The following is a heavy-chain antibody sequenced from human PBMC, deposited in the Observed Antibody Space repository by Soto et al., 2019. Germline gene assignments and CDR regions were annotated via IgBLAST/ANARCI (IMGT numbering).Heavy chain of an antibody. D-gene: IGHD3-10*01. CDR3: ARHYMVRGVILFLPDY. J-gene: IGHJ4*02. Sequence: EVQLLESGGGLVQPGGSLRLSCAASGFTFSSYAMSWVRQAPGKGLEWVSAISGSGGSTYYADSVKGRFTISRDNSTITLYLQMSSLRAEDTAVYYCARHYMVRGVILFLPDYWGQGTLVTVSS. V-gene: IGHV3-23*01. CDR1: GFTFSSYA. CDR2: ISGSGGST.